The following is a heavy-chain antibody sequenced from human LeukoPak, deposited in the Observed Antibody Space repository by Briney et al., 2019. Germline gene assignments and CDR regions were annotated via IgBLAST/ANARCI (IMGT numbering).Heavy chain of an antibody. CDR1: GYTFTSYD. CDR3: ARGHGIAAAVDFDY. J-gene: IGHJ4*02. V-gene: IGHV1-8*01. D-gene: IGHD6-13*01. Sequence: GASVKVSCKASGYTFTSYDINWVRQATGQGLEWMGWMNPNSGNTGYAQKFQGRVTMTRNTSISTAYMELSSLRSEDTAVYYWARGHGIAAAVDFDYWGQGTLVTVSS. CDR2: MNPNSGNT.